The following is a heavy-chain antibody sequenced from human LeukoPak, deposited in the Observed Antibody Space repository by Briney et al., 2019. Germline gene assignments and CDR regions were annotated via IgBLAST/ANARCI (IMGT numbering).Heavy chain of an antibody. CDR3: AREGIGGGLLKGYCSGGSCYGY. CDR2: IIPNSGAT. V-gene: IGHV1-2*02. D-gene: IGHD2-15*01. Sequence: ASVKVSCKASGYTFSGYYIHWVRQAPGQGLEWMGWIIPNSGATNYAQNFQGSVTMTRDTSLSRAYMELRRLRSDDTAVYYCAREGIGGGLLKGYCSGGSCYGYWGQGTLVTVSS. CDR1: GYTFSGYY. J-gene: IGHJ4*02.